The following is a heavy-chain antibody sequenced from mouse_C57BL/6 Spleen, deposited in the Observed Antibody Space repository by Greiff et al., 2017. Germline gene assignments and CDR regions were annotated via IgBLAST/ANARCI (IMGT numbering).Heavy chain of an antibody. Sequence: QVQLQQPGAELVKPGASVKVSCKASGYTFTSYWMHWVKQRPGQGLEWIGRIHPSDSDTNYNQKFKGKATLTVDKSSSTAYMQLSRLTSEDSAVYYCDFCYGSSWGALYAMAYWGQGTSVTVSS. J-gene: IGHJ4*01. D-gene: IGHD1-1*01. CDR2: IHPSDSDT. V-gene: IGHV1-74*01. CDR3: DFCYGSSWGALYAMAY. CDR1: GYTFTSYW.